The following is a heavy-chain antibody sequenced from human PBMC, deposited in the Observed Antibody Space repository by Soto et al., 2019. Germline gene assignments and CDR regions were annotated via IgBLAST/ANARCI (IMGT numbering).Heavy chain of an antibody. D-gene: IGHD5-18*01. CDR2: IYYTWST. CDR1: GVSIINYY. CDR3: ARGVDGYSYGVDY. Sequence: SETLSLTCTVSGVSIINYYWTWIRQPPGKGLEWIGYIYYTWSTNYNPSLKSRGTISVDTSKNQFSLKLSSVTAADTAVYYCARGVDGYSYGVDYWGQGTLVTVSS. J-gene: IGHJ4*02. V-gene: IGHV4-59*01.